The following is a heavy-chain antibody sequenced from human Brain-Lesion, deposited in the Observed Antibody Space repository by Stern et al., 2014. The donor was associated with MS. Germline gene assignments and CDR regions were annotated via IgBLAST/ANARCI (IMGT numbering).Heavy chain of an antibody. J-gene: IGHJ4*02. CDR1: GYTLTELS. CDR2: FDPEDGET. V-gene: IGHV1-24*01. Sequence: QVQLVESGAKAKTPAASEKVSCKVSGYTLTELSMHSVRQAPRKGLEWMGGFDPEDGETIYAQKFQGRVTMTEDTSTDTAYMELSSLRSEDTAVYYCATLSPGAGGNYYRHFDYWGQGTLVTVSS. D-gene: IGHD1-26*01. CDR3: ATLSPGAGGNYYRHFDY.